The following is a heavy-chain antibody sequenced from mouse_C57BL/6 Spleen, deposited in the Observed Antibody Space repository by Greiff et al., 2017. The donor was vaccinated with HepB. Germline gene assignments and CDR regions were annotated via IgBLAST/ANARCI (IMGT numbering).Heavy chain of an antibody. CDR2: IHPNSGST. CDR1: GYTFTSYW. V-gene: IGHV1-64*01. D-gene: IGHD2-1*01. CDR3: AGDYGNYEAMDY. J-gene: IGHJ4*01. Sequence: QVQLQQPGAELVKPGASVKLSCKASGYTFTSYWMHWVKQRPGQGLEWIGMIHPNSGSTNYNEKFKSKATLTVDKSSSTAYMQLSSLTSEDSAVYYCAGDYGNYEAMDYWGQGTSVTVSS.